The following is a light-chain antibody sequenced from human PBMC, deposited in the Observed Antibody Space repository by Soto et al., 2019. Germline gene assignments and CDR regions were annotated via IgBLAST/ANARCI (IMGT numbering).Light chain of an antibody. J-gene: IGKJ2*01. V-gene: IGKV1-39*01. CDR3: QQSSSPLYT. Sequence: DIQMTQFPSSLSASVGDRVTITCRASQIIRTYLNWYQQKPGKAPKLLISGAYTLESGVPSRFSGSGSGTDFTLTISSVQPEDFATYYCQQSSSPLYTFGQGTKLEIK. CDR2: GAY. CDR1: QIIRTY.